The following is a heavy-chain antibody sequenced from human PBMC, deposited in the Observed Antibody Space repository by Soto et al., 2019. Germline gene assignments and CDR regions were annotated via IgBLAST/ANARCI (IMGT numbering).Heavy chain of an antibody. CDR2: IQSGGTT. D-gene: IGHD2-15*01. CDR3: ARDDVLCDGGRCYGLPLDV. CDR1: GFTVSSKY. V-gene: IGHV3-66*01. J-gene: IGHJ6*04. Sequence: EVQLVESGGGLVQPGGSLRLSCAASGFTVSSKYMTWVRQAPGKGLEWVSLIQSGGTTYYADSVKGRFTISRDTSENTLQLQMASLRVEDTAVYYCARDDVLCDGGRCYGLPLDVWGKGTTVTVAS.